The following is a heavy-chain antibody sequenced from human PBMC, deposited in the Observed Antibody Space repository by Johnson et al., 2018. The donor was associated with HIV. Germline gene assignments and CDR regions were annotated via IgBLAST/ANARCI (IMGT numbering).Heavy chain of an antibody. V-gene: IGHV3-30*19. D-gene: IGHD3-3*01. CDR2: ISYDGSNK. J-gene: IGHJ3*02. CDR1: GFNFSSYG. CDR3: AAYYDFWSGSYTSGFDI. Sequence: QVQLVESGGGVVQPGRSLRLSCAASGFNFSSYGMHWVRQAPGKGLEWVAVISYDGSNKYYADSVKGRCTISRDNSKNTLFLQMNSLRPEDTAVYHCAAYYDFWSGSYTSGFDIWGQGTMVTVSS.